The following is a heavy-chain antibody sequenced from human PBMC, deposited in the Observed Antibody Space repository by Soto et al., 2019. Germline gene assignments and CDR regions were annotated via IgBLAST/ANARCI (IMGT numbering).Heavy chain of an antibody. D-gene: IGHD3-22*01. CDR3: ARGGHYYDSSGYYPSFDY. Sequence: SETLSLTCTVSGGSVSSGSYYWSWIRQPPGKGLEWIGYIYYSGSTNYNPSLKSRVTISVDTSKNQFSLKLSSVTAADTAVYYCARGGHYYDSSGYYPSFDYWGQGTLVTVSS. V-gene: IGHV4-61*01. CDR1: GGSVSSGSYY. J-gene: IGHJ4*02. CDR2: IYYSGST.